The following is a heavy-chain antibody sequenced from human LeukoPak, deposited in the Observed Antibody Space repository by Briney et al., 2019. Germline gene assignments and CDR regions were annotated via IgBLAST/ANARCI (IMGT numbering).Heavy chain of an antibody. J-gene: IGHJ4*02. CDR2: IYYSGST. V-gene: IGHV4-31*03. Sequence: SQTMSLTCTVSGGSISSGGYYWSWIRQHPGKGLEWIGYIYYSGSTYYNPSLKSRVTISVDTSKNQFSLKLSSVTAADTAVYYCARGPFIVVVPAAISDWGQGTLVTVSS. CDR3: ARGPFIVVVPAAISD. D-gene: IGHD2-2*02. CDR1: GGSISSGGYY.